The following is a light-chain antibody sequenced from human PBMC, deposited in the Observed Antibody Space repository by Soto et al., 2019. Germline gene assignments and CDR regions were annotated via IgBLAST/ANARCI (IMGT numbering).Light chain of an antibody. J-gene: IGKJ3*01. CDR2: GPS. CDR1: QTLRVNN. V-gene: IGKV3-20*01. CDR3: HQFGSSPFT. Sequence: EVVLTQSPATLSLSPGDSAALSCWASQTLRVNNFAWYHQKPGQPPRLLVYGPSGRATGIPDRCSGSGSRKVFNLAISSVEPEDFGIYYCHQFGSSPFTFGPGTKVLI.